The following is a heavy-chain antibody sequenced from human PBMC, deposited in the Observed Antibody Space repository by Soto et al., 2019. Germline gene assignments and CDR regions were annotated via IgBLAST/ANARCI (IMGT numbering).Heavy chain of an antibody. V-gene: IGHV4-61*01. CDR3: TRAPVSGSYCFDF. J-gene: IGHJ4*02. Sequence: PSETLSLTCTVSGGSVRSGKYYWSWIRQPPGKGLEWIGYIFHTGTTNYNPSLKSRVTISLDTSMNQFSLKLSSVTPADTAVYYCTRAPVSGSYCFDFWGQGTPVTVSS. D-gene: IGHD1-26*01. CDR1: GGSVRSGKYY. CDR2: IFHTGTT.